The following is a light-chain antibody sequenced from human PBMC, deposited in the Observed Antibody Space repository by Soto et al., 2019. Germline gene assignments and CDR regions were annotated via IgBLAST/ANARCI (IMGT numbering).Light chain of an antibody. V-gene: IGLV1-44*01. Sequence: QSVLTQPPSVSGTPGLRVNISCSGANSNIGNYTVNWYQQLPGTAPNLLMFNDDKRPSGVPDRLSASRSGTSTSLAISGLQSDDEAAYFYSTWDDSLNGWVFGGGTKVTVL. CDR1: NSNIGNYT. CDR3: STWDDSLNGWV. J-gene: IGLJ3*02. CDR2: NDD.